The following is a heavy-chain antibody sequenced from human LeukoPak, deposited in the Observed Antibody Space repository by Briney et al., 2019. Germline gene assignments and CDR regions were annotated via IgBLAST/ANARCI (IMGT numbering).Heavy chain of an antibody. Sequence: SETLSLTCTVSGGSISSYYWSWLRQPPGKGLEWIGYIYYSGSTNYNPSLKSRVTISVDTSKNQFSLKLSSVTAADTAVYYCARGIIVGATWGENYNCFDRWGQGTLVTVSS. CDR1: GGSISSYY. CDR3: ARGIIVGATWGENYNCFDR. J-gene: IGHJ5*02. CDR2: IYYSGST. V-gene: IGHV4-59*01. D-gene: IGHD1-26*01.